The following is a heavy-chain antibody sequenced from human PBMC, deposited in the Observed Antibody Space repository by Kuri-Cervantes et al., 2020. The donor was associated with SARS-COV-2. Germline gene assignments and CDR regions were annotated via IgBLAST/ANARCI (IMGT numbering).Heavy chain of an antibody. D-gene: IGHD4/OR15-4a*01. CDR3: ARGYSDYGDRYFDL. Sequence: GGSLRLSCEASGFIFSDYAMHWVRQAPGKGLEWVAVISYDGSNKYYADSVKGRFTISRDNSKNTLYLQMNSLRAEDTAVCYCARGYSDYGDRYFDLWGRGTLVTVSS. V-gene: IGHV3-30*03. CDR1: GFIFSDYA. J-gene: IGHJ2*01. CDR2: ISYDGSNK.